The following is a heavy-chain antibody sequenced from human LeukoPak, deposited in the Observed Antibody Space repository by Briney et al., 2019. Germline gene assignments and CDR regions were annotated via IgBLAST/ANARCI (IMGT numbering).Heavy chain of an antibody. CDR2: MNPNSGNT. CDR1: YTXXXXD. CDR3: ARGGYCSSTSCYEGDY. Sequence: YTXXXXDINWVRQAPGQGLEWMGWMNPNSGNTGYAQKFQGRVTMTRNTSISTAYMELSSLRSEDTAVYYCARGGYCSSTSCYEGDYWGQGTLVTVSS. V-gene: IGHV1-8*01. D-gene: IGHD2-2*01. J-gene: IGHJ4*02.